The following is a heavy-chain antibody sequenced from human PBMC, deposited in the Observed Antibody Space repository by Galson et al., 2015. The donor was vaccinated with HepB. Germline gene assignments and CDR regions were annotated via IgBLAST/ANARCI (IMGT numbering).Heavy chain of an antibody. D-gene: IGHD5-24*01. J-gene: IGHJ3*02. CDR2: IIPIFGTA. Sequence: SVKVSCKASGGTFSSYAISWVRQAPGQGLEWMGGIIPIFGTANYAQKFQGRVTITADKSTSTAYMGLSSLRSEDTAVYYCASRWLNRGGAFDIWGQGTMVTVSS. CDR1: GGTFSSYA. V-gene: IGHV1-69*06. CDR3: ASRWLNRGGAFDI.